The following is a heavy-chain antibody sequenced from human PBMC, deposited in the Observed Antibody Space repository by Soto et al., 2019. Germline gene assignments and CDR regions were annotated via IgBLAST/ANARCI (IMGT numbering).Heavy chain of an antibody. D-gene: IGHD3-22*01. CDR1: GYTFTSYG. Sequence: VASVKVSCKASGYTFTSYGISWVRQAPGQGLEWMGWISAYNGNTNYAQKLQGRVTMTTDTSTSTAYMELRSLRSDDTAVYYCARDSSYYDSSGPMEYYFDYWGQGTLVTVSS. V-gene: IGHV1-18*04. CDR2: ISAYNGNT. CDR3: ARDSSYYDSSGPMEYYFDY. J-gene: IGHJ4*02.